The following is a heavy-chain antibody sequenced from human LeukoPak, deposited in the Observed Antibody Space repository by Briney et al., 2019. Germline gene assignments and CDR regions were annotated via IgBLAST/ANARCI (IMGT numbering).Heavy chain of an antibody. J-gene: IGHJ5*02. Sequence: SETLSLTCTVSGGSISSSSYFWGWIRQPPGKGLEWLGTIYYSGSTYYNPSLKSRVTISVDTSKNQFSLRLSSVTAADTAVYYCARARDGHINNWFDPWGQGTLVTVSS. V-gene: IGHV4-39*01. D-gene: IGHD5-24*01. CDR2: IYYSGST. CDR1: GGSISSSSYF. CDR3: ARARDGHINNWFDP.